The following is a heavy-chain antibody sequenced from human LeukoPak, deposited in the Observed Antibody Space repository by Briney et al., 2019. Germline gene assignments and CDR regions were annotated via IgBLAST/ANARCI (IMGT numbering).Heavy chain of an antibody. J-gene: IGHJ4*02. CDR2: INPNSGGT. CDR3: ARAPVWFGELLD. CDR1: GYTFTSVY. V-gene: IGHV1-2*04. Sequence: ASVKVSCKASGYTFTSVYIHWVRQAPGQGLEWMGWINPNSGGTNYAQKFQGWVTMTRDTSISTAYMELSRLRSDDTAVYYCARAPVWFGELLDWGQGTLVTVSS. D-gene: IGHD3-10*01.